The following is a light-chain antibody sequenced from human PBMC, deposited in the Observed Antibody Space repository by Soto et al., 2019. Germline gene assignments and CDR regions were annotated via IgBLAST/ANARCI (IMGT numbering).Light chain of an antibody. Sequence: QSALTQPPSASGSPGQSVTISCTGTSSDVGAYNYVSWYQQHPGKAPKLMISEVNKRPSGVPDRFSGSKSGNTASLTVSGLQPEDEADYYCSSYGGPNNSNYVFGTGTNLTVL. CDR3: SSYGGPNNSNYV. CDR1: SSDVGAYNY. J-gene: IGLJ1*01. V-gene: IGLV2-8*01. CDR2: EVN.